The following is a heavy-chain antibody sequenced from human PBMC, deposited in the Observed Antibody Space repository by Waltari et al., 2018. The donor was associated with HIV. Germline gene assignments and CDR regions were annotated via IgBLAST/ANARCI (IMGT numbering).Heavy chain of an antibody. Sequence: QIRLFQSDHAVRKPGASVTISFKTYGYPFINYHFTWVRQSLGQRLDWMGGITRYTANTNYTRESQGRVTLTTDAAAATAYLELRDLRPDDTAMYFCTRGNIWGSYRYFDYWGPGTLVTVS. D-gene: IGHD3-16*02. CDR3: TRGNIWGSYRYFDY. J-gene: IGHJ4*02. CDR1: GYPFINYH. CDR2: ITRYTANT. V-gene: IGHV1-18*01.